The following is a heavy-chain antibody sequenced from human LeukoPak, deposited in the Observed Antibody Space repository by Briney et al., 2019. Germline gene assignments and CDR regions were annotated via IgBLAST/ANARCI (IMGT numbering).Heavy chain of an antibody. J-gene: IGHJ3*02. D-gene: IGHD5-18*01. CDR2: IRYDGSNK. Sequence: PGGSLRLSCAASGFTFSSYGMDWVRQAPGKGLEWVAFIRYDGSNKYYADSVKGRFTISRDNSKNTLYLQMNSLRAEDTAVYYCAKLNSYGYGLGTEPDDAFDIWGQGTMVTVSS. V-gene: IGHV3-30*02. CDR1: GFTFSSYG. CDR3: AKLNSYGYGLGTEPDDAFDI.